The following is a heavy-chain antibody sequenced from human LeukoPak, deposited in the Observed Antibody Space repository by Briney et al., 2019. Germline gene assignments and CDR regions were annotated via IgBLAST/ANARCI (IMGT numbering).Heavy chain of an antibody. Sequence: SETLSLTCTVSGGSISNYYWSWIRQPAGKGLEWIGRIYSSGSTNYNPSLKSRVTMSVDTSKNQFSLKLSSVTAANTAVYYCARVSLVRGAPDYYFDYWGQGTLVTVSS. V-gene: IGHV4-4*07. CDR3: ARVSLVRGAPDYYFDY. CDR1: GGSISNYY. CDR2: IYSSGST. D-gene: IGHD3-10*01. J-gene: IGHJ4*02.